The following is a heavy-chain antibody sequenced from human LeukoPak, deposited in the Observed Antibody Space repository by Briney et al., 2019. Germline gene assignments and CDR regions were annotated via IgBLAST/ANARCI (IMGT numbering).Heavy chain of an antibody. CDR2: INWNGGST. J-gene: IGHJ6*02. D-gene: IGHD2-8*01. V-gene: IGHV3-20*04. CDR1: GFTLDDYG. Sequence: GGSLRLSCAASGFTLDDYGMSWVRQAPGRGLGWVSGINWNGGSTCYADSVKGRFTISRDNSRDTLYLQLHSLRAEDTALYYCARDTSFNYCTHYGMDVWGQGTTVTVSS. CDR3: ARDTSFNYCTHYGMDV.